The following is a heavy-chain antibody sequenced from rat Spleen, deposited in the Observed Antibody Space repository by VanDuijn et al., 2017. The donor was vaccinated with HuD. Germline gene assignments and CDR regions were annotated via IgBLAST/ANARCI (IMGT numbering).Heavy chain of an antibody. Sequence: EVQLVESGGDLVQPGRSLKLTCAASGFTFSHYDMAWVRQAPTKGLEWVASISYDGTATYYRDSVKGRFTVSRDNAKSTLYLQMDSLRSEDTATYYCARPSYGGAFDYWGQGVMVTVSS. CDR2: ISYDGTAT. J-gene: IGHJ2*01. V-gene: IGHV5-29*01. CDR3: ARPSYGGAFDY. CDR1: GFTFSHYD. D-gene: IGHD1-11*01.